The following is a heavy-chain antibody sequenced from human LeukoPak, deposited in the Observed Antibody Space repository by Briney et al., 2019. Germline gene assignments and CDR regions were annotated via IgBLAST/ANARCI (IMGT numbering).Heavy chain of an antibody. CDR2: ISGSGINT. CDR1: GFTFSSYA. J-gene: IGHJ4*02. D-gene: IGHD2-2*02. CDR3: ARDRSWNYCSSTSCYKGDLFDY. Sequence: SGGSLRLSCAASGFTFSSYAMSWVRQAPGKGLEWVSGISGSGINTYYADSVKGRFTISRDKSKNSLYLQMNSLRAEDTAVYYCARDRSWNYCSSTSCYKGDLFDYWGQGTLVTVSS. V-gene: IGHV3-23*01.